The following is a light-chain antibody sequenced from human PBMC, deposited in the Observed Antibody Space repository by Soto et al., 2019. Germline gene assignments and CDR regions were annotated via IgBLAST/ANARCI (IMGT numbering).Light chain of an antibody. Sequence: LTQPASVSGSPGQSITISCTGTSSDIGGYKYVSWYQQHPGKAPKLMIYDVSNRPSGVSNRFSGSKSGNTATLTISGLQGEDEADYRCRSDTGRSPYVYGTRTKVT. V-gene: IGLV2-14*01. CDR2: DVS. J-gene: IGLJ1*01. CDR3: RSDTGRSPYV. CDR1: SSDIGGYKY.